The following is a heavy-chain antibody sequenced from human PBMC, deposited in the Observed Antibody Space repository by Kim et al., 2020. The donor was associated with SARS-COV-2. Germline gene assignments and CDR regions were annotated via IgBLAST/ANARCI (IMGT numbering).Heavy chain of an antibody. CDR1: GFTFSAYA. CDR3: AKDTSLSMIVVASFDY. D-gene: IGHD3-22*01. V-gene: IGHV3-23*01. CDR2: FSGSGGTT. J-gene: IGHJ4*02. Sequence: GGSLRLSCAASGFTFSAYAMSWVRQAPGKGLEWVSGFSGSGGTTYYADSVKGRFTISRDNSRNTLYLQMDSLRAEDTAVYYCAKDTSLSMIVVASFDYWGQGTLVTVSS.